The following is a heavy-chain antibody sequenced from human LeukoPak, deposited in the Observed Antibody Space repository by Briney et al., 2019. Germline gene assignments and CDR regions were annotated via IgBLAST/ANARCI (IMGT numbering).Heavy chain of an antibody. CDR3: ARTYDSSAYYYGGFDY. J-gene: IGHJ4*02. Sequence: SGPTLVNPTQTLTLTCTFSGFSLSTSGMCVTWIRQPPGKALEWLARIDWDDDKYYNTSLKTRLTISKDTSKNQVVLTMTNMDLVDTATYYCARTYDSSAYYYGGFDYWGQGTLVTVSS. CDR2: IDWDDDK. V-gene: IGHV2-70*11. CDR1: GFSLSTSGMC. D-gene: IGHD3-22*01.